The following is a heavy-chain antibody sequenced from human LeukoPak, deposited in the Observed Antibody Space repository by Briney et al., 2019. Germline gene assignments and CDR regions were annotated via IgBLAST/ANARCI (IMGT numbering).Heavy chain of an antibody. CDR2: INHSGST. CDR1: GGSFSGYY. J-gene: IGHJ4*02. Sequence: SETLSLTCAVYGGSFSGYYWSWIRQPPGKGLEWIGEINHSGSTNYNPSLKSRVTISVDTSKNQFSLKLSSVTAADTAVYYCARVFSGGSYSDYWGQGTLVTVSS. CDR3: ARVFSGGSYSDY. D-gene: IGHD2-15*01. V-gene: IGHV4-34*01.